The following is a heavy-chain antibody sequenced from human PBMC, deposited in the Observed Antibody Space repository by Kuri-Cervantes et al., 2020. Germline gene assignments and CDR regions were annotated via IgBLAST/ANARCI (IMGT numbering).Heavy chain of an antibody. Sequence: SETLSLTCTVSGASIRSYYWSWIRQPAGKGLEWIGRIYTSGSTNYNPSLKSRVTISVDKSKNQFSLKLSSVTAADTAVYYCARSRIQLWSLDIWGQGTMVTVSS. CDR2: IYTSGST. D-gene: IGHD5-18*01. CDR1: GASIRSYY. V-gene: IGHV4-4*07. J-gene: IGHJ3*02. CDR3: ARSRIQLWSLDI.